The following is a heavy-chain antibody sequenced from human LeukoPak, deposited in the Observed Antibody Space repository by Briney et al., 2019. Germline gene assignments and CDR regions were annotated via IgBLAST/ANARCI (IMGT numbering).Heavy chain of an antibody. J-gene: IGHJ5*02. Sequence: GGSLRLSCAASGFTFSSYAMSWVRQAPGKGLEWVSAISGSGGSTYYADSVKGRFTISRDNSKNTLYLQMNSLRAEDTAVYYCAKSNSGYDLGWGGNWFDPWGQGTLVTVSS. V-gene: IGHV3-23*01. D-gene: IGHD5-12*01. CDR2: ISGSGGST. CDR3: AKSNSGYDLGWGGNWFDP. CDR1: GFTFSSYA.